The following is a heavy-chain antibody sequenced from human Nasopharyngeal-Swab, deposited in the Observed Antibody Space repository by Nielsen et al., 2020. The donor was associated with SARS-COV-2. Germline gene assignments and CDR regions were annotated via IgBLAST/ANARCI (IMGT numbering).Heavy chain of an antibody. D-gene: IGHD2-15*01. CDR2: IYYSGST. J-gene: IGHJ4*02. CDR3: ARRGVVVRGGYYFDY. V-gene: IGHV4-39*01. Sequence: WIRQPPGKGLEWIGSIYYSGSTYYNPSLKSRVTISVDTSKNQFSLKLSSVTAADTAVYYCARRGVVVRGGYYFDYWGQGTLVTSPQ.